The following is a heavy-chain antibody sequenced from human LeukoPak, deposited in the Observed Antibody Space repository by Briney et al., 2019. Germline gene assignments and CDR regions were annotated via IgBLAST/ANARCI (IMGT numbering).Heavy chain of an antibody. D-gene: IGHD4-17*01. CDR1: GFTFSNYA. Sequence: GGSLRLSCAASGFTFSNYAMNWVRQAPGKGLEWVSSISSSSSYIYYADSVKGRFTISRDNAKNSLYLQMNSLRAEDTAVYYCACLSTVTAIDYWGQGTLVTVSS. V-gene: IGHV3-21*01. CDR2: ISSSSSYI. J-gene: IGHJ4*02. CDR3: ACLSTVTAIDY.